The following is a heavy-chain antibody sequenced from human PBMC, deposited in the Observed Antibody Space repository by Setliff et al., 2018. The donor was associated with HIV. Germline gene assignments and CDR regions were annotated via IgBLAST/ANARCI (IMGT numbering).Heavy chain of an antibody. CDR2: INHSGKT. D-gene: IGHD3-3*01. CDR3: ARGFTIFGVGFSADPTGNWFDP. V-gene: IGHV4-34*01. Sequence: KASATLSLTCAVYGGSFSGFYWSWIRQAPGKGLEWIGEINHSGKTNYNPSLKSRITLSVDTSENQFALKLASVTAADTAVYYCARGFTIFGVGFSADPTGNWFDPWGQGTLVTVSS. CDR1: GGSFSGFY. J-gene: IGHJ5*02.